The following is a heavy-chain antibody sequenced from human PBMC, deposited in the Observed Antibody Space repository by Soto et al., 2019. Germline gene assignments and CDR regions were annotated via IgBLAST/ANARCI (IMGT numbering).Heavy chain of an antibody. Sequence: QLQLQESGPGLVKPLETLSLTCTVSGGSISSSSYYWGWIRQPPGKGLEWIGSIYYSGSTYYNPSLKSRVTISVDTSKNHFSRKLSSVTAADTAVYYCARQGTMIVGGDFDYWGQGTLVTVSS. J-gene: IGHJ4*02. CDR3: ARQGTMIVGGDFDY. CDR1: GGSISSSSYY. D-gene: IGHD3-22*01. V-gene: IGHV4-39*01. CDR2: IYYSGST.